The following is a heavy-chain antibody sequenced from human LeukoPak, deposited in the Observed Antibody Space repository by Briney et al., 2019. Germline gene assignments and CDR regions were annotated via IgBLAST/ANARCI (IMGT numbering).Heavy chain of an antibody. Sequence: GASVKVSCKASGGTFSSYAISWVRQAPGQGLEWMGGIIPIFGTANYAQKFQGRVTITADKSTSTAYMELSSLRSEDAAVYYCARGPAYCGGDCYGLGYYYYMDVWGKGTTVTVSS. CDR1: GGTFSSYA. CDR3: ARGPAYCGGDCYGLGYYYYMDV. D-gene: IGHD2-21*02. CDR2: IIPIFGTA. J-gene: IGHJ6*03. V-gene: IGHV1-69*06.